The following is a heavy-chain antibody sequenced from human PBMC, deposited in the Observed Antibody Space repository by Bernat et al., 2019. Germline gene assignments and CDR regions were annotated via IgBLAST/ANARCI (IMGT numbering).Heavy chain of an antibody. CDR1: GGSFSGYY. J-gene: IGHJ4*02. CDR2: INHSGRT. Sequence: QVQLQQWGAGLLKPSETLSLTCAVYGGSFSGYYWSWIRQPPGKGLEWIGEINHSGRTNYNPSLKSRVTISVDTSKNQFSLKLSSVTAADTAVYYCARSSSWYRPFDYWGQGTLVTVSS. D-gene: IGHD6-13*01. CDR3: ARSSSWYRPFDY. V-gene: IGHV4-34*01.